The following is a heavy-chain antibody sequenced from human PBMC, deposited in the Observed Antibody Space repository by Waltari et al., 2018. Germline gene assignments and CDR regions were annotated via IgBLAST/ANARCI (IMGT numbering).Heavy chain of an antibody. J-gene: IGHJ3*02. V-gene: IGHV4-59*08. CDR2: IYYSGST. D-gene: IGHD1-26*01. CDR3: ARRWVGATKDAFDI. CDR1: GGSISSYY. Sequence: QVQLQESGPGLVKPAETLSLTGTVSGGSISSYYWSWIRQPPGKGLKWIGYIYYSGSTNYNPSLKSRVTISVDTSKNQFSLKLSSVTAADTAVYYCARRWVGATKDAFDIWGQGTMVTVSS.